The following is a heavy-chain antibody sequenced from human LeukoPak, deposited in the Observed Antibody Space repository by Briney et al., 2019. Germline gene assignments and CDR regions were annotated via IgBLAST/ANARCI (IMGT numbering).Heavy chain of an antibody. J-gene: IGHJ4*02. D-gene: IGHD6-19*01. Sequence: GGSLRLSCAASGFTFSSYAMHWVRQAPGKGLECVAFISDDGTNTYYADSVKGRFTISRDNSKNTLYLQMDSLRAEDTALYYCARSSSSGYTYYFDYWGRGTLVTVSS. V-gene: IGHV3-30*04. CDR2: ISDDGTNT. CDR3: ARSSSSGYTYYFDY. CDR1: GFTFSSYA.